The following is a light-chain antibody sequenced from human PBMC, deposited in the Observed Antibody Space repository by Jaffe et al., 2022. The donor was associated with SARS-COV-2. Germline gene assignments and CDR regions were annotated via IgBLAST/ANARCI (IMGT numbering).Light chain of an antibody. CDR1: QSVLHSSNNKNY. J-gene: IGKJ4*01. V-gene: IGKV4-1*01. CDR2: WAS. Sequence: DIVMTQSPDSLAVSLGERATINCKSSQSVLHSSNNKNYLVWYQQKPGQPPKLLISWASTRESGVPDRFSGSGSGTDFTLTISSLQAEDVAIYYCQQYYSTPLTFGGGTKVEIK. CDR3: QQYYSTPLT.